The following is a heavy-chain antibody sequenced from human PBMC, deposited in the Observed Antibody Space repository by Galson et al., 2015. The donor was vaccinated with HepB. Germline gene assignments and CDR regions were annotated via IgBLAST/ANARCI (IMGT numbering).Heavy chain of an antibody. CDR3: ARSGDVLLWFGESKRDAFDI. D-gene: IGHD3-10*01. Sequence: SGYTFTSYGISWVRQAPGQGLEWMGWISAYNGNTNYAQKLQGRVTMTTDTSTSTAYMELRSLRSDDTAVYYCARSGDVLLWFGESKRDAFDIWGQGTMVTVSS. J-gene: IGHJ3*02. CDR1: GYTFTSYG. CDR2: ISAYNGNT. V-gene: IGHV1-18*04.